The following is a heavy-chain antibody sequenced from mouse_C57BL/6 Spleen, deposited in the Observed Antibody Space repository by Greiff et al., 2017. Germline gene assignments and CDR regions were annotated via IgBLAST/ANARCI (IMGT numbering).Heavy chain of an antibody. CDR2: IDPSDSYT. CDR3: ARGDYGRWFAY. V-gene: IGHV1-69*01. J-gene: IGHJ3*01. D-gene: IGHD1-1*02. Sequence: QVQLQQPGAELVMPGASVKLSCKASGYTFTSYWMPWVKQRPGPGLEWIGEIDPSDSYTNYNQKFKGKSTLTVDKSSSTAYMQLSSLTCEDSAVYYCARGDYGRWFAYWGQGTLVTVSA. CDR1: GYTFTSYW.